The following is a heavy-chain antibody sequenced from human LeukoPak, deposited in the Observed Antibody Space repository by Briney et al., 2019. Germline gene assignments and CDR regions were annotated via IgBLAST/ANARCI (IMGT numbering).Heavy chain of an antibody. CDR2: ISYDGSNK. V-gene: IGHV3-30-3*01. D-gene: IGHD4-17*01. CDR3: AKDLTHYGDYVLGWYFDL. J-gene: IGHJ2*01. Sequence: GGSLRLSCAASGFTFSSYAMHWVRQAPGKGLEWVAVISYDGSNKYYADSVKGRFTISRDNSKNTLYLQMNSLRAEDTAVYYCAKDLTHYGDYVLGWYFDLWGRGTLVTVSS. CDR1: GFTFSSYA.